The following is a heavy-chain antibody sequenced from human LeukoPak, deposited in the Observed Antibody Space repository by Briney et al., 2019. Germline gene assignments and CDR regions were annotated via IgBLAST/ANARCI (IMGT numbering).Heavy chain of an antibody. CDR1: GGSISNYY. J-gene: IGHJ4*02. CDR2: IHYSGST. Sequence: SETLSLTCTVSGGSISNYYWSWIRQPPGKGLEWIGYIHYSGSTNYNPSLKSRVTISVDTSKNQFSLKLSSVTAADTAVYYCARDTGIAVAGNFDYWGQGTLVTVSS. D-gene: IGHD6-19*01. V-gene: IGHV4-59*12. CDR3: ARDTGIAVAGNFDY.